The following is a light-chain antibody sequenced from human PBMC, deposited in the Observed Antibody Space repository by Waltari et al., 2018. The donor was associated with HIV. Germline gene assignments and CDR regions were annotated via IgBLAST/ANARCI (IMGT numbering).Light chain of an antibody. CDR2: GVS. J-gene: IGLJ1*01. CDR3: NSYRRSTPPCV. Sequence: QSALTQPASVSGSPGQSITISCTGTSSDVGGHNYVSWYQQHPGKAPKLLFYGVSNRPSVVSNRFAGSKSGHTARMTISGLQAEDEADYYCNSYRRSTPPCVFGTGTKVTVL. CDR1: SSDVGGHNY. V-gene: IGLV2-14*01.